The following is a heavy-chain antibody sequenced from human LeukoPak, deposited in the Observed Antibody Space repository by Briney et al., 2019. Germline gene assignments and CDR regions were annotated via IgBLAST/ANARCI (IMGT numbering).Heavy chain of an antibody. D-gene: IGHD5-12*01. CDR1: GLTFSSYA. J-gene: IGHJ4*02. Sequence: GGSLRLSCAASGLTFSSYAMIWVRQAPGKGLEWVSAISGCGGSTYYADSVKGRFTISRDNSKNTLYLQMNSLRAEDTAVYYCAKAPIVATIKDYFDYWGQGTLVTVSS. V-gene: IGHV3-23*01. CDR2: ISGCGGST. CDR3: AKAPIVATIKDYFDY.